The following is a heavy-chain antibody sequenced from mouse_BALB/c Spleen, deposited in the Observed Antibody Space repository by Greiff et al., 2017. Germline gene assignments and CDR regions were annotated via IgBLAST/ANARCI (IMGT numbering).Heavy chain of an antibody. V-gene: IGHV5-4*02. CDR1: GFTFSDYY. CDR2: ISDGGSYT. D-gene: IGHD2-14*01. J-gene: IGHJ4*01. Sequence: EVQLKESGGGLVKPGGSLKLSCAASGFTFSDYYMYWVRQTPEKRLEWVATISDGGSYTYYPDSVKGRFTISRDNAKNNLYLQMSSLKSEDTAMYYCARDRDYRYAYYYAMDYWGQGTSVTVSS. CDR3: ARDRDYRYAYYYAMDY.